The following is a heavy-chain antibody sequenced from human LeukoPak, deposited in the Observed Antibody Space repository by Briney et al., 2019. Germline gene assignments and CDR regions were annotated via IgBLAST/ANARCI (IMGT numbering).Heavy chain of an antibody. CDR3: GRDGRDIVVVPAAISWDHYYYMDL. J-gene: IGHJ6*03. CDR1: GFTFSSYS. D-gene: IGHD2-2*01. Sequence: GGSLRLSCAASGFTFSSYSMDWVRQAPGKGLEWVSSTSSSSSYIYYADSVKGRFTISRDNSKNTLYLQMSSLRAEDTAVYYCGRDGRDIVVVPAAISWDHYYYMDLWGKGTTVTVSS. CDR2: TSSSSSYI. V-gene: IGHV3-21*01.